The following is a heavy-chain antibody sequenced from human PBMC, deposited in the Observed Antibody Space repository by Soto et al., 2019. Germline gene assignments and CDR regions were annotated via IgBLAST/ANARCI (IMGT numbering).Heavy chain of an antibody. CDR2: LNSGGSNI. CDR3: ARDIRGAN. CDR1: GFTLTDHY. D-gene: IGHD3-10*01. V-gene: IGHV3-11*01. Sequence: QVQLGDSGGGLVKPGGSLRLSCTASGFTLTDHYMPWIRQAPGKGLEWVSYLNSGGSNIYYADSVRGRFTISRDNAKNSVYLQMSSRGAEDTAIYYCARDIRGANWGQGTLVIVSS. J-gene: IGHJ4*02.